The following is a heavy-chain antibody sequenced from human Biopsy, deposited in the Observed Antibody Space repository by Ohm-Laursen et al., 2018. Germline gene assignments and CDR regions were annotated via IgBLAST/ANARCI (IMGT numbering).Heavy chain of an antibody. CDR2: ITADEK. J-gene: IGHJ3*02. V-gene: IGHV1-18*04. CDR3: ARVFGGAYYSYAFDI. CDR1: DYTFYSYG. D-gene: IGHD1-26*01. Sequence: GATVKISCNASDYTFYSYGITWVRRAPGQGLEWMGWITADEKNSAPKFQGRVTMTTDMSTSTAYMELRGLKSDDTAVCYCARVFGGAYYSYAFDIWGQGTLVIVSS.